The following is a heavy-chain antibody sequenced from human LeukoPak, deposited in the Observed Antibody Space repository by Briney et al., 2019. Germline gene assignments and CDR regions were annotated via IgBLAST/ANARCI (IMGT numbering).Heavy chain of an antibody. V-gene: IGHV4-61*01. Sequence: SETLSLTCTVSGGSVSSGSYYWSWIRQPPGKGLEWIGYIYYSGSTNYNPSLKSRVTISVDTSENQFSLKLSSVTAADTAVYYCARAVVPAASYFDYWGQGTLVTVSS. CDR1: GGSVSSGSYY. CDR2: IYYSGST. CDR3: ARAVVPAASYFDY. J-gene: IGHJ4*02. D-gene: IGHD2-2*01.